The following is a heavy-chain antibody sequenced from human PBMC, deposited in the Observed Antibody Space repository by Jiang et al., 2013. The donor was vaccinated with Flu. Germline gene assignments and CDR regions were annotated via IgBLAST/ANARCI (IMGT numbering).Heavy chain of an antibody. V-gene: IGHV1-18*01. Sequence: GAEVKKPGASVKVSCEASGYTFASYGISWVRQAPGQGLEWMGWISAYNGNTNYGQNLQGRVTMSTDTSTSTAYMELRSLRSDDTAVYYCARDHPTGGYDFYFYYGIGRLGPRDHGHRHL. CDR2: ISAYNGNT. J-gene: IGHJ6*02. CDR3: ARDHPTGGYDFYFYYGIGR. CDR1: GYTFASYG. D-gene: IGHD6-25*01.